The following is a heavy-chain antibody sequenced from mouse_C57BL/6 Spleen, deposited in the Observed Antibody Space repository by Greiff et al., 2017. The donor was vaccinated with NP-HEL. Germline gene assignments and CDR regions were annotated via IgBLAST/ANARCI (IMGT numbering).Heavy chain of an antibody. CDR1: GYTFTDYY. CDR2: INPNNGGT. V-gene: IGHV1-26*01. D-gene: IGHD2-5*01. CDR3: AREAYSNWGAY. J-gene: IGHJ3*01. Sequence: EVQLQQSGPELVKPGASVKISCKASGYTFTDYYMNWVKQSHGKSLEWIGDINPNNGGTSYNQKFKGKATLTVDKSSSTAYMELRSLTSEDSAVYYCAREAYSNWGAYWGQGTLVTVSA.